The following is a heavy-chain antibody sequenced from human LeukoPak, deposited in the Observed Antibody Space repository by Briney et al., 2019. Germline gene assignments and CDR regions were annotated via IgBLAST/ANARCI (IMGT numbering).Heavy chain of an antibody. D-gene: IGHD3-3*01. Sequence: GGSLRLSCAASGFTFSSYGMHWVRQAPGKGLEWVAVISYDGSNKYYADSVKGRFTISRDNSENTLYLQMNSLRAEDTAVYYCAKTVPSGFYDFSSRSISGGTYWFDPWGQGTLVTGSS. CDR1: GFTFSSYG. CDR2: ISYDGSNK. J-gene: IGHJ5*02. V-gene: IGHV3-30*18. CDR3: AKTVPSGFYDFSSRSISGGTYWFDP.